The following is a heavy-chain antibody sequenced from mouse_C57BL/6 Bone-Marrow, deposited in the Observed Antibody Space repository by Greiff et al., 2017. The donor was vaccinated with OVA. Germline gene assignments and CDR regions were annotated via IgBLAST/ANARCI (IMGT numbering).Heavy chain of an antibody. D-gene: IGHD2-3*01. J-gene: IGHJ3*01. CDR3: ASRIYDGYYGGY. CDR1: GFTFSDYY. V-gene: IGHV5-12*01. Sequence: EVKVVESGGGLVQPGGSLKLSCAASGFTFSDYYMYWVRQTPETRLEWVAYISNGGGSTYYPDTVKGRFTISRDNAKNTLYLQMSRLKSEDTAMYYCASRIYDGYYGGYWGQGTLVTVSA. CDR2: ISNGGGST.